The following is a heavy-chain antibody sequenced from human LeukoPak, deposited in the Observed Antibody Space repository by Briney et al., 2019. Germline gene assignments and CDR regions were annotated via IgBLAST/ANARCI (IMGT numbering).Heavy chain of an antibody. CDR1: GGSISSSNW. J-gene: IGHJ5*02. CDR2: IYHSGST. Sequence: SGTLSLTCAVSGGSISSSNWWSWVRQPPGKGLEWIGEIYHSGSTNYNPSLKSRVTISVDKSKNQFSLKLSSVTAADTAVYYCARDGTGSGSYYDWFDPWGQGTLVTVSS. V-gene: IGHV4-4*02. D-gene: IGHD3-10*01. CDR3: ARDGTGSGSYYDWFDP.